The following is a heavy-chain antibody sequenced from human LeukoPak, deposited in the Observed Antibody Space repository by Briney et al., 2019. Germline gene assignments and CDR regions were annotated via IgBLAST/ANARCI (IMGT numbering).Heavy chain of an antibody. D-gene: IGHD3-10*01. V-gene: IGHV4-4*07. J-gene: IGHJ5*02. CDR2: IYATDLT. CDR3: ARGFGSGTSPIDL. CDR1: GRSIRSVY. Sequence: PSETLSLTCTVSGRSIRSVYWNWIRRSAGKGLEWIGRIYATDLTNYNPSLKSRVTLSVDMSKNELSLTLKSVTAADTAVYYCARGFGSGTSPIDLWGQGALVTVSS.